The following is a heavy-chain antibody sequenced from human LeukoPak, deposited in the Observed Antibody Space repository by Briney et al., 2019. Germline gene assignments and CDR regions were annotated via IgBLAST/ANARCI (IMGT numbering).Heavy chain of an antibody. J-gene: IGHJ6*02. CDR3: ARNCGGDCYEGHYYYGMDV. D-gene: IGHD2-21*02. CDR1: GGSFSGYY. V-gene: IGHV4-34*01. CDR2: INHSGST. Sequence: SETLSLTCAVYGGSFSGYYWSWIRQPPGKGLEWIGEINHSGSTNYNPSLKSRVTISVDTSKNQFSLKLSSVTAADTAVYYCARNCGGDCYEGHYYYGMDVWGQGTTVTVSS.